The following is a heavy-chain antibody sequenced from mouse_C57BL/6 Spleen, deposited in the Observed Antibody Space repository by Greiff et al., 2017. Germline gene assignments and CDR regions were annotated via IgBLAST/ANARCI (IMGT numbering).Heavy chain of an antibody. Sequence: EVKLLESGGGLVQPGGSMKLSCVASGFTFSNYWMNWVRQSPGKGLEWVAQIRLKYDNYATHYAESGKGRFTFSRDDSKSRVYLKMNNLRAEDTEIYYGPAGPAWLAYWGQGTLVTVSA. CDR1: GFTFSNYW. CDR3: PAGPAWLAY. J-gene: IGHJ3*01. V-gene: IGHV6-3*01. D-gene: IGHD3-1*01. CDR2: IRLKYDNYAT.